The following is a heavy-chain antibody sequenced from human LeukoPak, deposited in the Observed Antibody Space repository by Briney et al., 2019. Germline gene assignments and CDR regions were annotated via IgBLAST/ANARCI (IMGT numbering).Heavy chain of an antibody. CDR2: IYYSGSS. J-gene: IGHJ3*02. V-gene: IGHV4-59*08. D-gene: IGHD6-19*01. CDR3: ARHKYSSGWPPEGAFDI. Sequence: SETLSLTCTVSGDSISSYYWSWIRQPPGKGLEWIGYIYYSGSSNYNPSLKSRVTISIDTSKNQFSLKLSSVTAADTAVYYCARHKYSSGWPPEGAFDIWGQGTMVTVSS. CDR1: GDSISSYY.